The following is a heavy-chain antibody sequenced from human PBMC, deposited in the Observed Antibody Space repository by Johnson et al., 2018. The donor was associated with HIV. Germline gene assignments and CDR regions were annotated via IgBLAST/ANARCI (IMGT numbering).Heavy chain of an antibody. J-gene: IGHJ3*02. CDR1: GFTFSHNW. Sequence: VQLVESGGGLVQPGGSLRLSCIGSGFTFSHNWMSWVRQAPGKGPEWVANINHDVSAIHYVDSVKGRFTISRDNSKNTLYLQMNSLRAEDTAGYYCAKDSTYYGGSSGAFDIWGQGTMVTVSS. V-gene: IGHV3-7*01. D-gene: IGHD3-10*01. CDR2: INHDVSAI. CDR3: AKDSTYYGGSSGAFDI.